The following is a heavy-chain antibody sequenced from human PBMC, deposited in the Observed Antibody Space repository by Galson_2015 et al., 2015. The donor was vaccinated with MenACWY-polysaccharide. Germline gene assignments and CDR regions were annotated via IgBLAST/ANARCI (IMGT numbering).Heavy chain of an antibody. Sequence: SLRLSCAASGFTFSSYAMGWVRQAPGKGLEWVSTISGSGGSTYYADSVKGRFTISRDNSKNTLYLQMNSLRAEDTAVYYCAKGCGGTCYSDFDYWGQGTLVTVSS. J-gene: IGHJ4*02. CDR1: GFTFSSYA. CDR2: ISGSGGST. V-gene: IGHV3-23*01. D-gene: IGHD2-21*02. CDR3: AKGCGGTCYSDFDY.